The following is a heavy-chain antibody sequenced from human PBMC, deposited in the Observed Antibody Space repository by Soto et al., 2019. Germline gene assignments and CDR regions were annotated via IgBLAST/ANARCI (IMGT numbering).Heavy chain of an antibody. CDR3: AKDRNYPRDQFHN. V-gene: IGHV3-23*01. CDR2: ISANGQGI. J-gene: IGHJ4*02. CDR1: GFTFNNYA. Sequence: PGGSLRLSCAASGFTFNNYAMSWVRQAPGKGLDWVSAISANGQGIYYADSVKGRFIISRDSSKNTVFLHMDSLTAEDTAVYDCAKDRNYPRDQFHNWGQGTLVTVSS. D-gene: IGHD1-7*01.